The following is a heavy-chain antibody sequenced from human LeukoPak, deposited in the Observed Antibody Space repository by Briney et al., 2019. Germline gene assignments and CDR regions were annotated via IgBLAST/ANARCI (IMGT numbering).Heavy chain of an antibody. V-gene: IGHV1-2*06. Sequence: GASVKVSCKASGYTFTGYYMHWVRQAPGQGLEWMGRINPNSGGTNYAQKFQGRVTMTRDTSISTAYMELSRLRSDDTAVYYCARGLSLMVYAIPVNYFDYWGQGTLVTVSS. CDR2: INPNSGGT. J-gene: IGHJ4*02. D-gene: IGHD2-8*01. CDR3: ARGLSLMVYAIPVNYFDY. CDR1: GYTFTGYY.